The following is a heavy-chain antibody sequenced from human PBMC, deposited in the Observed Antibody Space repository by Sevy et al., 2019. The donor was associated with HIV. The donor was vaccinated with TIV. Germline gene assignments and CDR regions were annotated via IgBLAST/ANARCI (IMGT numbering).Heavy chain of an antibody. D-gene: IGHD2-21*02. J-gene: IGHJ4*02. CDR3: AKTLQKLPFHPHYFDY. Sequence: GGCLRLSCAASGFTLGSYTMNWVRQAPGKGLEWVASVSATGGSTYYADSVKVRFTISRDVSKGILYLQMNSLTAEDTAIFYCAKTLQKLPFHPHYFDYWGQGTLVTVSS. CDR2: VSATGGST. CDR1: GFTLGSYT. V-gene: IGHV3-23*01.